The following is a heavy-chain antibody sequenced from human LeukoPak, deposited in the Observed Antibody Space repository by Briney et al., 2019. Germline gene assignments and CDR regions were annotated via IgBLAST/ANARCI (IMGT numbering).Heavy chain of an antibody. J-gene: IGHJ4*02. D-gene: IGHD3-3*01. CDR3: ARDRLNDFWSGSHYYFDY. V-gene: IGHV6-1*01. Sequence: SQTLSLTCAISGDSVSSNSAAWNWIRQSPSRGLEWLGRTYYRSKWYNDYAVSVKSRITINPDTSKNLFSLQLNSVTPEDTAVYYCARDRLNDFWSGSHYYFDYWGQGTLVTVSS. CDR2: TYYRSKWYN. CDR1: GDSVSSNSAA.